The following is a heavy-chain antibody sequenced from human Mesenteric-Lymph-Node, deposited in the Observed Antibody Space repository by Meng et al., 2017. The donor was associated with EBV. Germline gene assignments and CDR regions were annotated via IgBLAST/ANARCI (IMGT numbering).Heavy chain of an antibody. CDR2: VYHRGSS. CDR1: SDSISSTSYH. Sequence: QLQGPGPGLVSPSGTRSLICTVSSDSISSTSYHWGWIRQPPGKGLEWIGQVYHRGSSSYNPSLKSRATISVDNSNNQFSLRLTSVTAADTAVYYCARGLGGSRNYYFDYWGQGTLVTVSS. CDR3: ARGLGGSRNYYFDY. V-gene: IGHV4-61*05. D-gene: IGHD3-16*01. J-gene: IGHJ4*02.